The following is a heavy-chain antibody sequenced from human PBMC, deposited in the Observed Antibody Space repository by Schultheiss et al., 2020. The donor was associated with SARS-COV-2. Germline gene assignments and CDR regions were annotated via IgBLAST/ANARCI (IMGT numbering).Heavy chain of an antibody. Sequence: GESLKISCAASGFTFSSYSMNWVRQAPGKGLEWVSYISSSSSTIYYADSVKGRFTISRDNAKNSLYLQMNSLRDEDTAVYYCARVEDRTTDYWGQGTLVTVSS. V-gene: IGHV3-48*02. D-gene: IGHD4-11*01. J-gene: IGHJ4*02. CDR1: GFTFSSYS. CDR3: ARVEDRTTDY. CDR2: ISSSSSTI.